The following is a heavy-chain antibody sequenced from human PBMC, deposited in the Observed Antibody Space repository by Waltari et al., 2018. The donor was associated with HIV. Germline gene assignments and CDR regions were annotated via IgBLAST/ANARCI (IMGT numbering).Heavy chain of an antibody. V-gene: IGHV3-9*01. D-gene: IGHD6-19*01. CDR3: AKESMAGLYYYYGMDV. CDR2: ISWNSGSI. Sequence: EVHLVESGGGLVQPGRSLRLSCAASGFALDDYAMYWVRQAPGKGLEWVSGISWNSGSIGYADSVKGRFTISRDNAKNSLYLQMNSLRDEDTALYYCAKESMAGLYYYYGMDVWGQGTTVTVSS. J-gene: IGHJ6*02. CDR1: GFALDDYA.